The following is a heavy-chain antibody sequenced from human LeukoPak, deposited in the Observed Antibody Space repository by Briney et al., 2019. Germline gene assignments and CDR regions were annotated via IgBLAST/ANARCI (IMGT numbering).Heavy chain of an antibody. Sequence: SETLSLTCSVSGGSISSCYYWGWIRQSPGKGLEWIGGLYYTGSTYYNPSLKSRITISVDTSKNQFSLKLTSVTAADTAVYYCASVYSLYDNWGQGILVIVSS. CDR3: ASVYSLYDN. V-gene: IGHV4-39*01. D-gene: IGHD6-13*01. J-gene: IGHJ4*02. CDR2: LYYTGST. CDR1: GGSISSCYY.